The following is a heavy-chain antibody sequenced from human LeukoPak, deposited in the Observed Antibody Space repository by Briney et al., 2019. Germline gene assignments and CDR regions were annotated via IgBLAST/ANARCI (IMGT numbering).Heavy chain of an antibody. J-gene: IGHJ4*02. Sequence: PGGSLRLSCAASGFSFSSYWMTWVRQAPGKGLEWVANIKQDGSQKYYVDSVKGRFTISRDNAKNSPYLQMNSLRAEDTAVYYCVSTGSQLDYWGQGTLVTVSS. CDR3: VSTGSQLDY. CDR1: GFSFSSYW. CDR2: IKQDGSQK. V-gene: IGHV3-7*01. D-gene: IGHD2-2*01.